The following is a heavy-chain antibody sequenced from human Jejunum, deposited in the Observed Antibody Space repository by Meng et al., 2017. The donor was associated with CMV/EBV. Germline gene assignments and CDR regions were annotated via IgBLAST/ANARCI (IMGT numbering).Heavy chain of an antibody. CDR2: IQPDGSAD. J-gene: IGHJ4*02. Sequence: SAFSFSLYSMAWCRQAPGGGLEVMAIIQPDGSADTYVDSVMARFTISRDDSRKALYLQMDSLRPEDAAIYYCAKDQSGYGFYLDSWGQGTLVTVSS. D-gene: IGHD5-12*01. CDR1: AFSFSLYS. V-gene: IGHV3-7*01. CDR3: AKDQSGYGFYLDS.